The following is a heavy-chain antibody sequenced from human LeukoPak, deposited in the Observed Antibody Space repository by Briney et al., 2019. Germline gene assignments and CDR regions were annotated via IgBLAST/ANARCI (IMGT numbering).Heavy chain of an antibody. V-gene: IGHV4-4*02. CDR3: ASRLRWGGNFDY. CDR2: IYHSGST. J-gene: IGHJ4*02. CDR1: GGSISSSNW. Sequence: SETLSLTCAVSGGSISSSNWWSWVRQPPGKGLEWIGEIYHSGSTNYNPFLKSRVTISVDKSKNQFSLKLSSVTAADTAVYYCASRLRWGGNFDYWGQGTLVTVSS. D-gene: IGHD4-23*01.